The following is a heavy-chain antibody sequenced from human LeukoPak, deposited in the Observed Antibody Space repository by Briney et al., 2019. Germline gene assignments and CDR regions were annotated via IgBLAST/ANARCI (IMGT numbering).Heavy chain of an antibody. J-gene: IGHJ4*02. D-gene: IGHD4-11*01. CDR2: INPNSGGT. V-gene: IGHV1-2*02. Sequence: ASVKVSCKASGYTFTGYYMHWVRQAPGQGLEWMGWINPNSGGTNYAQKFQGRVTMTRKTSISTAYMELSRLRSDDTAVYYCATSPRQTTVIRGGVYYWGQGTLVTVSS. CDR1: GYTFTGYY. CDR3: ATSPRQTTVIRGGVYY.